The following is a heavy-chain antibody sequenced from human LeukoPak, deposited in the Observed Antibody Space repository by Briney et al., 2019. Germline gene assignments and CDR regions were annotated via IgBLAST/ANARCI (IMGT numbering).Heavy chain of an antibody. CDR1: GFTFSSYA. D-gene: IGHD2-2*01. CDR2: ISGSGGST. Sequence: GGSLRLSCSASGFTFSSYAMSWVRQAPGKGLEWVSAISGSGGSTYYADSVKGRFTISRDNSKNTLYLQMNSLRAEDTAVYYCARDQGPPYCSSTSRYSNNFDYWGQGTLVTVSS. V-gene: IGHV3-23*01. J-gene: IGHJ4*02. CDR3: ARDQGPPYCSSTSRYSNNFDY.